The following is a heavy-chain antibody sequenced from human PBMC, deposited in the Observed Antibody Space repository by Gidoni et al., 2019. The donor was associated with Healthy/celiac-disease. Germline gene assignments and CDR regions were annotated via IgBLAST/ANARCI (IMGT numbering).Heavy chain of an antibody. Sequence: QVQLVQSGADVMKPGSSVTVSCTASGGTFSSFALSWVRQAPGQGLEWMGGIIPIFGTANYAQKVQGRVTITADESTSTAYMELSRLRSEDTAVYYCARAYIVVVPGHYYYYGMDVWGQGTTVTVSS. V-gene: IGHV1-69*01. J-gene: IGHJ6*02. D-gene: IGHD2-2*01. CDR3: ARAYIVVVPGHYYYYGMDV. CDR1: GGTFSSFA. CDR2: IIPIFGTA.